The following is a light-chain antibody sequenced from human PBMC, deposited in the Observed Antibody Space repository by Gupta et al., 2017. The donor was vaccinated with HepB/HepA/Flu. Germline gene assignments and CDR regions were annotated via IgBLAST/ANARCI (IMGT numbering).Light chain of an antibody. CDR3: QHYGSSPL. V-gene: IGKV3-20*01. J-gene: IGKJ5*01. Sequence: DIVVTQSPGTLCLSRGERVPLSCRARQTVSSYDLAWYQQKPGQAPSLLIYAASTSATGVPDRFSGSGAETDFTLTISRLEPEDFAVYYCQHYGSSPLFGQGTRLDIK. CDR2: AAS. CDR1: QTVSSYD.